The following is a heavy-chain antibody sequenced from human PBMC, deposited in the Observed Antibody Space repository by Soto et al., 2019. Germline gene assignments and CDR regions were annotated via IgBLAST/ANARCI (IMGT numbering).Heavy chain of an antibody. J-gene: IGHJ6*02. CDR1: GGTFNIYN. Sequence: QVQLVQSGAEVKKPGSSVKVSCKASGGTFNIYNINWVRQAPAQGLEWMGGILPIFGTTNYAQRFQGRLTIIADDSTSTAYMELSSLRSEDTAVYYCARDETGDSYYYYYGMDVWGQGTTVTVTS. D-gene: IGHD7-27*01. CDR3: ARDETGDSYYYYYGMDV. CDR2: ILPIFGTT. V-gene: IGHV1-69*01.